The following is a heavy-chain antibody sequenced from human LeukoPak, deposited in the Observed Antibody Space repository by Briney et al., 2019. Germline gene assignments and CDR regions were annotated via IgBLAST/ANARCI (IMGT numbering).Heavy chain of an antibody. CDR3: ARDHGYCSGGSCRNWFDP. CDR2: IYTSGST. J-gene: IGHJ5*02. CDR1: GGSISSYY. V-gene: IGHV4-4*07. D-gene: IGHD2-15*01. Sequence: SQTLSLTCTVSGGSISSYYWSWIRQPAGKGLEWIGRIYTSGSTDYNPSLKSRVTMSVDTSKNQFSLKLSSVTAADTAVYYCARDHGYCSGGSCRNWFDPWGQGTLVTVSS.